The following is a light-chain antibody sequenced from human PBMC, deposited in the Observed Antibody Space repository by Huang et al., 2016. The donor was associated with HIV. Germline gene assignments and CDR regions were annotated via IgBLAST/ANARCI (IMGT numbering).Light chain of an antibody. CDR3: QQRSNWPLT. J-gene: IGKJ4*01. CDR2: DAS. Sequence: EIVLTQPPATLSLPPWERATLSCRASQSVGIFLAWYQQKPGQAPRLLIYDASNRASGIPARFSGSWSGTAFSLPLSSLEPQDFAAHYCQQRSNWPLTSGGGTRAEIK. V-gene: IGKV3-11*01. CDR1: QSVGIF.